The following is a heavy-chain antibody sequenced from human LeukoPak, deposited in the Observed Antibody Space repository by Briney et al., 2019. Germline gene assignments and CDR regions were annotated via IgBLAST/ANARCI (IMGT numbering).Heavy chain of an antibody. Sequence: GGSLRLSCSASGFTFSSSAMHWVRQAPGKGPEYVSTITSNGDRTHYADSVKGRFTISRDNSKNTLYLQMSSLRAEDTAVYYCEKDVSGYYSFDYWGQGTLVTVSS. CDR1: GFTFSSSA. V-gene: IGHV3-64D*06. CDR2: ITSNGDRT. J-gene: IGHJ4*02. CDR3: EKDVSGYYSFDY. D-gene: IGHD3-3*01.